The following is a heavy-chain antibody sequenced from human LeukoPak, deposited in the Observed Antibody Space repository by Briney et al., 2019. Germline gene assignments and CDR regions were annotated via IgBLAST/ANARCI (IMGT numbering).Heavy chain of an antibody. CDR3: AKTYYYDSSGYYYDY. CDR1: GFTFSSYG. V-gene: IGHV3-30*02. J-gene: IGHJ4*02. Sequence: PGGSLRLSCAASGFTFSSYGMHWVRQAPGKGLEWVAFIRYDGSNKYYADSVKGRFTISRGNSKNTLYLQMNSLRAEDTAVYYCAKTYYYDSSGYYYDYWGQGTLVTVSS. CDR2: IRYDGSNK. D-gene: IGHD3-22*01.